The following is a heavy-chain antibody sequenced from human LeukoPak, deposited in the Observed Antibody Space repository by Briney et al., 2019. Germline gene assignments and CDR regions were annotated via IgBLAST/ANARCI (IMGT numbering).Heavy chain of an antibody. Sequence: GGSLRLSCAASGVIFSTYNMNWVRQAPGKGLEWASYISSSGTTIYYADSVRGRFTISRDNAKNTLFLRMNSLRAEDTAVYYCAKGTRGVVVPAALDYWGQGTLVTVSS. CDR3: AKGTRGVVVPAALDY. J-gene: IGHJ4*02. V-gene: IGHV3-48*01. D-gene: IGHD2-2*01. CDR1: GVIFSTYN. CDR2: ISSSGTTI.